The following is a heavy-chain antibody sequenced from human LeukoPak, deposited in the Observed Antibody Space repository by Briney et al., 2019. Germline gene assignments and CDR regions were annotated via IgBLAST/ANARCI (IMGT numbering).Heavy chain of an antibody. CDR3: AREGLDGYVDY. Sequence: ASVKVSCKASGYAFTSYYMHWVRQAPGQGLEWMGIINPSGGSTSYAQKFQGRVTMTRDMSTSTVYMELSSLRSEDTAVYYCAREGLDGYVDYWGQGTLVTVSS. J-gene: IGHJ4*02. V-gene: IGHV1-46*01. D-gene: IGHD5-24*01. CDR1: GYAFTSYY. CDR2: INPSGGST.